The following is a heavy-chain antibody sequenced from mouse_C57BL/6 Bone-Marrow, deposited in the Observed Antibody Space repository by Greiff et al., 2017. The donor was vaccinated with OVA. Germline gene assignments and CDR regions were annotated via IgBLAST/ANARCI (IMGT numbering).Heavy chain of an antibody. J-gene: IGHJ1*03. CDR1: GYTFTSYW. CDR2: IDPSDSYT. D-gene: IGHD1-1*01. V-gene: IGHV1-69*01. Sequence: VQLQQSGAELVMPGASVKLSCKASGYTFTSYWMHWVKQRPGQGLEWIGEIDPSDSYTNYNQKFKGKSTLTVDKSSSTAYMQLSSLTSEDSAVYYCATYYGSSYVGWYFDVWGTGTTVTVSS. CDR3: ATYYGSSYVGWYFDV.